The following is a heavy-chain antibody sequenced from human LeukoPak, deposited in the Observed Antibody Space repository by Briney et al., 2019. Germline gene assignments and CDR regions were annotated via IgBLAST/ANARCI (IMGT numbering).Heavy chain of an antibody. J-gene: IGHJ4*02. V-gene: IGHV3-23*01. CDR1: GYSVSSGYY. CDR2: ISGSGGST. D-gene: IGHD3-22*01. CDR3: AKGELGYYYDSSGYWFYIDY. Sequence: ETLSLTCTVSGYSVSSGYYWGWIRQPPGKGLEWVSAISGSGGSTYYADSVKGRFTISRDNSKNTLYLQMNSLRAEATAVYYWAKGELGYYYDSSGYWFYIDYWGQGTLVTVSS.